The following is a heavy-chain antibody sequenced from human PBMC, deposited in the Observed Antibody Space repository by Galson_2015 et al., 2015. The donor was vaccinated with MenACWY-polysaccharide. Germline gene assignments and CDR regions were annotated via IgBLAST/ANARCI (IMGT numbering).Heavy chain of an antibody. Sequence: SETLSLTCAVYDYSIRSGYFWGWIRQPPGKGLARIARIFHGGPTYYNPSFKSRVTISVDTSKIQFSRKRTSVTAADTAVYYCARVEKYSGSFYILYWGQGTLVTVSS. CDR3: ARVEKYSGSFYILY. J-gene: IGHJ4*02. D-gene: IGHD1-26*01. V-gene: IGHV4-38-2*01. CDR2: IFHGGPT. CDR1: DYSIRSGYF.